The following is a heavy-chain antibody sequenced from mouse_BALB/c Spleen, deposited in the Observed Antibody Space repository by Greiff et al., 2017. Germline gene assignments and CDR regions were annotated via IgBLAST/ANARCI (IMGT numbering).Heavy chain of an antibody. CDR1: GFSLSSYG. CDR3: ARELYDKDAMDY. J-gene: IGHJ4*01. V-gene: IGHV2-9*02. CDR2: IWAGGST. D-gene: IGHD2-12*01. Sequence: QVQLKESGPGLVAPSQSLSITCTVSGFSLSSYGVHWVRQPPGKGLEWLGVIWAGGSTNYNSALMSRLSISKDNSKSQVFLKMNSLQTDDTAMYYCARELYDKDAMDYWGQGTTVTVSS.